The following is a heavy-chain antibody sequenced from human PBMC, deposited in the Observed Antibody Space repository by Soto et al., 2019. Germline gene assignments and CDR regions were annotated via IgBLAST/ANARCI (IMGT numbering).Heavy chain of an antibody. V-gene: IGHV3-30*18. CDR3: AKGGHLGSGNYYNPYYFDY. J-gene: IGHJ4*02. Sequence: QVQLVESGGGVVQPGGSLRLSCAASGFTFSSYGMHWVRQAPGKGLEWVAVITDDGSNKNYADSVKGRFTIYIDNSKNTRYLQMNSQRAEDTAVYDCAKGGHLGSGNYYNPYYFDYWGQGTLVTVS. D-gene: IGHD3-10*01. CDR2: ITDDGSNK. CDR1: GFTFSSYG.